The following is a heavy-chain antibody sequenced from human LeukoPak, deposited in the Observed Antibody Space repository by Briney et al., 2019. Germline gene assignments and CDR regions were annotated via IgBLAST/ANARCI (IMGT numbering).Heavy chain of an antibody. CDR3: ARDVGSSGYTDY. CDR1: GFTFSSHW. V-gene: IGHV4-34*01. D-gene: IGHD3-22*01. CDR2: INHSGST. J-gene: IGHJ4*02. Sequence: SGGSLRLSCAASGFTFSSHWMTWVRQPPGKGLEWIGEINHSGSTNYNPSLRSRVTISVDTSKNQFSLKLSSVTAADTAVYYCARDVGSSGYTDYWGQGTLVTVSS.